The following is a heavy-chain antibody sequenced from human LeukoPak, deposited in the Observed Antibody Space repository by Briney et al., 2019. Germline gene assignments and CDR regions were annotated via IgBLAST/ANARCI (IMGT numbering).Heavy chain of an antibody. D-gene: IGHD5-18*01. V-gene: IGHV1-69*05. Sequence: ASVKVPCKASGGTFSSYAISWVRQAPGQGLEWMGEIIPIFGTANYAQKFQGRVTITTDESTSTACMELSSLRSEDTAVYYCARDLVLRGYSYGGLDYWGQGTLVTVSS. J-gene: IGHJ4*02. CDR3: ARDLVLRGYSYGGLDY. CDR1: GGTFSSYA. CDR2: IIPIFGTA.